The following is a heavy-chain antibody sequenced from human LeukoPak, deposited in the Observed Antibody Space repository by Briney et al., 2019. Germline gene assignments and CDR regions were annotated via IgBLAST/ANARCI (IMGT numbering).Heavy chain of an antibody. CDR3: VSGFFQWLY. Sequence: GGSLRHSRAAPGFTFCGYWMSWVRQGPGGGLEWVAHTNPDGSIKYNVESVKRRFTISRDKAKNSMYLQMNSLRGEDTAVYYGVSGFFQWLYWGQGTLVTVSS. CDR2: TNPDGSIK. D-gene: IGHD3-3*01. J-gene: IGHJ4*02. V-gene: IGHV3-7*01. CDR1: GFTFCGYW.